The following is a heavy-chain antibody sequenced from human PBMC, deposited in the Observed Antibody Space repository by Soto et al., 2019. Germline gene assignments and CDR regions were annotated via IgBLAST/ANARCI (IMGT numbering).Heavy chain of an antibody. CDR3: ARDSDYGGNVDY. CDR2: IWYDGSNK. D-gene: IGHD4-17*01. J-gene: IGHJ4*02. V-gene: IGHV3-33*01. CDR1: GFTFSSYG. Sequence: QVQLVESGGGVVQPGRSLRHSCAASGFTFSSYGMHWFRQAPGKGLEWVAVIWYDGSNKYYADSVKGRFTISRDNSKNRLYLQMNSLRAEDTAVYYCARDSDYGGNVDYWGQGTLVTVSS.